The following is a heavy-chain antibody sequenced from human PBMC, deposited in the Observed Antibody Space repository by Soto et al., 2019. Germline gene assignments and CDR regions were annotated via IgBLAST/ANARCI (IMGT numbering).Heavy chain of an antibody. D-gene: IGHD3-9*01. CDR1: GFSLSTSGVG. J-gene: IGHJ5*02. CDR3: AQLRYFAWLLVGGNWFDP. Sequence: QITLKESGPTLVKPTQTLTLTCTFSGFSLSTSGVGVGWIRQPPGKALEWLALIYWDDDKRYSPSLKSRLTITKDTSKNQVVLTMTNMDPVDTATYYCAQLRYFAWLLVGGNWFDPWGQGTLVTVSS. CDR2: IYWDDDK. V-gene: IGHV2-5*02.